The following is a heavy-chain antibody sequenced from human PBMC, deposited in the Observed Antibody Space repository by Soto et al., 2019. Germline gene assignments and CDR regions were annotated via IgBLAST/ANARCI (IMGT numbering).Heavy chain of an antibody. J-gene: IGHJ4*02. D-gene: IGHD3-10*01. V-gene: IGHV3-9*01. CDR3: AKDGGITMVRGVITKSSGFDY. CDR2: ISWNSYSI. Sequence: VQLVESGGGLVQPGRSLRLSCAASGFTFDDYAMHWVRQAPGKGLEWVSGISWNSYSIGYADSVKGRFTISRDNAKNSLYLQMNSLRAEDTALYYCAKDGGITMVRGVITKSSGFDYWGQGTLVTVSS. CDR1: GFTFDDYA.